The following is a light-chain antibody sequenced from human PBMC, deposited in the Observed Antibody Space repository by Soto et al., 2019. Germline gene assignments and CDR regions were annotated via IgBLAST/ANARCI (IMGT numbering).Light chain of an antibody. CDR1: SSNIGSNT. CDR3: ATWYDRLNNVI. J-gene: IGLJ2*01. V-gene: IGLV1-44*01. CDR2: SND. Sequence: QSVLTQAPSASGSSGQKVSISCSGRSSNIGSNTVNWNQLVPGTAPKLLTYSNDQRPSAVTCRFYGSKSGTSAYLTSSGLQSEDEANYYCATWYDRLNNVIFGGGTKLTVL.